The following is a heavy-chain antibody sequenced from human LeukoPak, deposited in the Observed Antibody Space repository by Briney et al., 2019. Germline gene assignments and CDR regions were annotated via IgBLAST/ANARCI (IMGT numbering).Heavy chain of an antibody. CDR2: IYSSGST. CDR3: ARIAAYCGGDCYFIPDY. J-gene: IGHJ4*02. CDR1: GGSISGYY. V-gene: IGHV4-4*09. D-gene: IGHD2-21*02. Sequence: SETLSLTCSVSGGSISGYYWSWIRQPPGQTLEWIGYIYSSGSTNYNPSLQSRVTMSVDTSMNQFSLRLSSVTAADTAVYYCARIAAYCGGDCYFIPDYWGQGTLVTVSS.